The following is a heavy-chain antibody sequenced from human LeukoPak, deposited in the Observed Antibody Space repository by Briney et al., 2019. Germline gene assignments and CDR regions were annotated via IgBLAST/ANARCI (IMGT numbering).Heavy chain of an antibody. CDR1: GFTVSSNY. J-gene: IGHJ4*02. V-gene: IGHV3-53*01. Sequence: GGSLRLSCAASGFTVSSNYMSWVRQAPGKGLVWVSVIYSGGSTYYADSVKGRFTISRDNSKNTLYLQMNSLRAEDTAVYYCARHPYGTGYNYGNGGAIDYWGQGTLVTVSS. CDR3: ARHPYGTGYNYGNGGAIDY. D-gene: IGHD5-18*01. CDR2: IYSGGST.